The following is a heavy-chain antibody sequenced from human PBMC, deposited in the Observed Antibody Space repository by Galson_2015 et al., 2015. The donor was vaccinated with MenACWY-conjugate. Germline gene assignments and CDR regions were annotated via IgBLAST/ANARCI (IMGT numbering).Heavy chain of an antibody. CDR3: ARVPGYSYGYYDW. CDR2: ISSSSSTI. D-gene: IGHD5-18*01. J-gene: IGHJ4*02. CDR1: GFTFSTYS. Sequence: SLRLSCAASGFTFSTYSMNWVRQAPGKGLEWVSYISSSSSTIYYADSVKGRFTISRDNAKNSLYLQMNTLRDEDTVVYYCARVPGYSYGYYDWWGQGTLATVSS. V-gene: IGHV3-48*02.